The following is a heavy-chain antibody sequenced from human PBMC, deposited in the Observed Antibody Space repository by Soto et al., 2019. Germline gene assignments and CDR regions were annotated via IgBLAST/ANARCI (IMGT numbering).Heavy chain of an antibody. V-gene: IGHV3-11*06. J-gene: IGHJ4*02. Sequence: QVKLVESGGVLAKPGGSLRLSCVASGFRFGDYYMSWYRQAPGKGLQWVSYIDSGSHYRNYADSVKGRFTISRDNARNQPYFEMDSLRGDGTALFLCGRGLIFGGDPPPSDFWGQGTVVTVSS. CDR1: GFRFGDYY. CDR2: IDSGSHYR. CDR3: GRGLIFGGDPPPSDF. D-gene: IGHD2-21*02.